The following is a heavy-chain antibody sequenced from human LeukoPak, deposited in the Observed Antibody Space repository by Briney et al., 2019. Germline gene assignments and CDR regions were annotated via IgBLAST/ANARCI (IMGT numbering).Heavy chain of an antibody. CDR3: ARDPRNVGLAP. CDR2: NNGDGSTT. J-gene: IGHJ5*02. Sequence: GGSLRLPCVASGFSLSGYWMYWVRQAPGKGLMYISRNNGDGSTTNYADVVKGRFTMSRDNVKNTLYLRMNSLRVEDTAVYYCARDPRNVGLAPWGQGTLVTVSS. V-gene: IGHV3-74*01. D-gene: IGHD2-15*01. CDR1: GFSLSGYW.